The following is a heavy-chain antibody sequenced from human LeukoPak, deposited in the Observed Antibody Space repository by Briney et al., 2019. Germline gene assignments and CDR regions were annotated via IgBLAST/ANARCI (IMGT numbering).Heavy chain of an antibody. J-gene: IGHJ4*02. CDR2: ISGSGGST. V-gene: IGHV3-23*01. CDR1: GFTFSSYA. Sequence: GGSLRLSCAASGFTFSSYAMSWVRQAPGKGLEWVSAISGSGGSTYYADSVKGRFTISRDNAKNSLYLQMNSLKPEDTAVYYCARVAEAAAFDSWGQGTLVTVSS. D-gene: IGHD6-13*01. CDR3: ARVAEAAAFDS.